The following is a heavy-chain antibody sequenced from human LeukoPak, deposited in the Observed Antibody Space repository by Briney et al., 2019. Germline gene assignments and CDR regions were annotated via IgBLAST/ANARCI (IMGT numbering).Heavy chain of an antibody. CDR1: GFIFSNCW. V-gene: IGHV3-21*01. Sequence: GGSLRLSCATSGFIFSNCWMNWVRQAPGKGLEWVSSISGSSRHIYYADSVKGRFTISRDNAKNSLYLQMNSLRAEDTAVYYCARDPVMAAPSWGQGTLVTVSS. D-gene: IGHD5-24*01. CDR3: ARDPVMAAPS. J-gene: IGHJ4*02. CDR2: ISGSSRHI.